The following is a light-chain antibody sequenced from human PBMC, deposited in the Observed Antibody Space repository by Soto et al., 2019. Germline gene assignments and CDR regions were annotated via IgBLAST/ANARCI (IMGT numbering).Light chain of an antibody. V-gene: IGKV1-39*01. CDR2: AAS. Sequence: DIQMTQSPSSLSASVGDRVTITCRASQSISSDLNWYQQKPGKAPKLLIYAASSLQSGVPSRFSGSGSGTYFTLTISSLQPEAFSTYYCQQSYSTWTFGQGTKVEIK. J-gene: IGKJ1*01. CDR1: QSISSD. CDR3: QQSYSTWT.